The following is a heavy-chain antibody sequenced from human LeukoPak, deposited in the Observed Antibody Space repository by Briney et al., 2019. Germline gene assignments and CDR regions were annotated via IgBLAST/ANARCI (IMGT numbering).Heavy chain of an antibody. V-gene: IGHV3-23*01. D-gene: IGHD2-15*01. CDR3: AKDRPDIVVVVADLDY. Sequence: GGSLRLSCAASGFTFSNYAMNWVRQAPGKGLEWVSAISGSGGNTYYADSVKGRFTISKDNSKNTLYLQMNSLRAEDTAVYYCAKDRPDIVVVVADLDYWGQGTLVTVSS. CDR2: ISGSGGNT. CDR1: GFTFSNYA. J-gene: IGHJ4*02.